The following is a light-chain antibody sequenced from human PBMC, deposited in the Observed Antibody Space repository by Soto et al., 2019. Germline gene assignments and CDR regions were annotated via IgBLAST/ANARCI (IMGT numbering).Light chain of an antibody. V-gene: IGKV3-20*01. CDR1: QSISANY. CDR3: HQYGVSPKT. CDR2: GVS. J-gene: IGKJ1*01. Sequence: EIGLTQSPGTLSLSPGERATLSCRASQSISANYLAWYQQKPGQAPRLLIYGVSIRATGIPDRFAGSGSGPDFTLTISRLEPEDFAVYYCHQYGVSPKTFGQGTTVELK.